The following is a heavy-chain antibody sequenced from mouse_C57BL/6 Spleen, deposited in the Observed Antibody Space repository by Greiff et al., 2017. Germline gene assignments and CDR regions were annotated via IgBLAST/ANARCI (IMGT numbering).Heavy chain of an antibody. Sequence: VQLQQSGPELVKPGASVKMSCKASGYTFTSYVMHWVKQKPGQGLEWIGYIHPYNDGTKYNEKFKGKATLTSDKSSSTAYMELSSLTSEDSAVYYCARDYDYDVYFDVWGTGTTVTVSS. V-gene: IGHV1-14*01. J-gene: IGHJ1*03. D-gene: IGHD2-4*01. CDR1: GYTFTSYV. CDR3: ARDYDYDVYFDV. CDR2: IHPYNDGT.